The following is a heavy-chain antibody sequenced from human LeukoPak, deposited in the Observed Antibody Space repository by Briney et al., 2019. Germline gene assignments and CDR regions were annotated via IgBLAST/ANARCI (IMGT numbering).Heavy chain of an antibody. J-gene: IGHJ4*02. CDR2: ISGSGGST. CDR3: AKNRGGSSGWKYCSGSSCYVGLFDY. Sequence: GGSLRLSCAASGFTFSSYAMSWVRQAPGKGLEWVSAISGSGGSTYYADSVKGRFTISRDNSKNTLYLQMNSLRAEDTAVYYCAKNRGGSSGWKYCSGSSCYVGLFDYWGQGTLVTVSS. D-gene: IGHD2-15*01. V-gene: IGHV3-23*01. CDR1: GFTFSSYA.